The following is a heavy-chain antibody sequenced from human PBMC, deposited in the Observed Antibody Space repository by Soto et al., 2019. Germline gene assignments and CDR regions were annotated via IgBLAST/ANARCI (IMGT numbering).Heavy chain of an antibody. CDR1: GFSLSTSGVG. J-gene: IGHJ4*02. V-gene: IGHV2-5*02. CDR2: FYWDDDQ. D-gene: IGHD7-27*01. Sequence: QITLKESGPTLVRPTQTLTLTCNFSGFSLSTSGVGVGWIRQPPGKAPEWLALFYWDDDQRHSPSLKTRLTVTKATSENQVVFTMTNMHPVDTATYYCLYRMEPLGGYYFDYWGQGTLVTVSS. CDR3: LYRMEPLGGYYFDY.